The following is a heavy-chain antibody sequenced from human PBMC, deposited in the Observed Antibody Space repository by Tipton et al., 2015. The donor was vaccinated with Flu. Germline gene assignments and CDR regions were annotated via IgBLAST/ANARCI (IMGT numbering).Heavy chain of an antibody. CDR3: ARGQGANP. CDR2: IYSDGST. V-gene: IGHV3-53*01. Sequence: AVSGFTVSSNYMSWVRQAPGKGLEWVSVIYSDGSTYYVDSVKGRFTVSRDNSKNMLSLQMNSLRAEETAVYYCARGQGANPWGQGTLVTVSS. J-gene: IGHJ5*02. CDR1: GFTVSSNY.